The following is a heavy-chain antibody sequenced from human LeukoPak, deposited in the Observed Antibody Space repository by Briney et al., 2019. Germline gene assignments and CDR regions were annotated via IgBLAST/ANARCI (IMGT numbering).Heavy chain of an antibody. D-gene: IGHD2-15*01. CDR1: GASITSYY. CDR3: AQLAPYSPYYSQH. J-gene: IGHJ1*01. Sequence: PSETLSLTCSVSGASITSYYWTWIRQPPGKGLEWIGYIYHSGTTNYNPSLKSRVTISVGTSKTQSSLRLSSVTAADTAVYYCAQLAPYSPYYSQHWGQGTLVTVSS. CDR2: IYHSGTT. V-gene: IGHV4-59*13.